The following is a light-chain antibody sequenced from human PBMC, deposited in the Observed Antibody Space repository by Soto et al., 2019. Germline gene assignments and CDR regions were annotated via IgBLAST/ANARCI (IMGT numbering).Light chain of an antibody. CDR1: QSVSSSY. J-gene: IGKJ1*01. Sequence: DIVLTQSPGTLSLSPGERATLPCRASQSVSSSYLAWYQQKPGQAPRLLIYDASSRATGIPDRFSGSGSGTDFTLTISRLEPEDFAVYYCQQFVRSRPFGQGTKVDIK. CDR2: DAS. V-gene: IGKV3-20*01. CDR3: QQFVRSRP.